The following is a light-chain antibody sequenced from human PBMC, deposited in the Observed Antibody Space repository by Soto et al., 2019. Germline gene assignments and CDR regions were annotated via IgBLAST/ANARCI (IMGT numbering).Light chain of an antibody. CDR3: HYRA. CDR2: DAS. Sequence: IQVPEFPSTLPASLGHTVTITWRVSQTISRWLAWYQQKPGRAPNLLIYDASTFESGVPSRFSGSGSETEFTLTLSRLQPDDFAPYFCHYRAFGQGTRLEIK. J-gene: IGKJ5*01. CDR1: QTISRW. V-gene: IGKV1-5*01.